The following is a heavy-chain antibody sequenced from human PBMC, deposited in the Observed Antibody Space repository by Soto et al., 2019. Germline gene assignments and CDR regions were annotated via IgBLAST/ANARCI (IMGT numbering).Heavy chain of an antibody. Sequence: QVQLQESGPGLVKPSETLSLTCTVSGGSISSYYWSWIRQPPGKGLEWIGYIYYSGSTNYNPSLKSRVTISVDTSKTQFALKLSSVTAADTAVYYCARLDMAAAEGGMDVWGQGTTVTVSS. J-gene: IGHJ6*02. V-gene: IGHV4-59*08. D-gene: IGHD6-25*01. CDR2: IYYSGST. CDR1: GGSISSYY. CDR3: ARLDMAAAEGGMDV.